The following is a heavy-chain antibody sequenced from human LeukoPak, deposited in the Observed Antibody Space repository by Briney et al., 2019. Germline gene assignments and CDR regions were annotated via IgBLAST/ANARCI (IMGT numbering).Heavy chain of an antibody. CDR3: ASGYSHRRFFDY. CDR2: FYYSGST. J-gene: IGHJ4*02. CDR1: GGSISSSSNY. Sequence: SETLSLTCTVSGGSISSSSNYWGWLRQPPGKGLEWIGNFYYSGSTYYNPSLKSRVTISVDTSKNQFSLKLSSVTAADTAVYYCASGYSHRRFFDYCGQGTLVTVSS. D-gene: IGHD3-22*01. V-gene: IGHV4-39*01.